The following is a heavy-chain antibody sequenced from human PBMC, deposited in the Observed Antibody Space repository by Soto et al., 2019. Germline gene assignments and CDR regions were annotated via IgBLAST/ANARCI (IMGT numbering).Heavy chain of an antibody. Sequence: EMHLVESGVGLVQPGRSLTISCAASGFTFEDYAMHWVRQAPGKGLEWVSGISWNSGKIIYADSVKGRFTISRDNAKNSLYLQMNSLRPEDTALYYCAKMVTWDSSGYYQGGFDCWGQGTLVTVSS. CDR2: ISWNSGKI. J-gene: IGHJ4*02. CDR3: AKMVTWDSSGYYQGGFDC. V-gene: IGHV3-9*01. D-gene: IGHD3-22*01. CDR1: GFTFEDYA.